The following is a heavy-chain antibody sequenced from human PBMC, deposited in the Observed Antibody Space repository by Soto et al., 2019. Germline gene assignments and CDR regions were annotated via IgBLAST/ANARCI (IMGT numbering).Heavy chain of an antibody. CDR1: GFTFSSYA. D-gene: IGHD2-2*01. J-gene: IGHJ6*02. V-gene: IGHV3-30-3*01. CDR2: ISYDGSNK. CDR3: APSPPHGFLFGMDV. Sequence: SLRLSCAASGFTFSSYAMHWVRQAPGKGLEWVAVISYDGSNKYYADSGKGRFTISRDNSKNTLYLQMNSLRAEDTAVYYCAPSPPHGFLFGMDVWGQGTTVTVSS.